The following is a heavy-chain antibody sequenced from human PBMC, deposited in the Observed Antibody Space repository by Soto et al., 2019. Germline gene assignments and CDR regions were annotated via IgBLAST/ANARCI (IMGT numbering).Heavy chain of an antibody. Sequence: GGSLRLSCAASGFTLSSYAMSWVRQAPGKGLEWVSAISGSGGSTYYADSVKGRFTISRDNSKNTLYLQMNSLRAEDTAVYYCAKYDYIWGSYRFSTYYFDYWGQGTLVTVSS. J-gene: IGHJ4*02. CDR1: GFTLSSYA. D-gene: IGHD3-16*02. CDR2: ISGSGGST. CDR3: AKYDYIWGSYRFSTYYFDY. V-gene: IGHV3-23*01.